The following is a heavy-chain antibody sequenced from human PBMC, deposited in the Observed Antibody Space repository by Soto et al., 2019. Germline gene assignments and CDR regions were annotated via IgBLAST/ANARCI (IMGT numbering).Heavy chain of an antibody. Sequence: EVQLLESGGGLVQPGGSLRLSCAASGITFSSYTMSWVRQAPGKGLEWVSAVTGSGGTTYYADSVKVQFTISRDNSKNTGYLQMKSLRVEDTAVYYCANMQGYFDYWGQGTLVTVSS. V-gene: IGHV3-23*01. CDR2: VTGSGGTT. J-gene: IGHJ4*02. CDR1: GITFSSYT. CDR3: ANMQGYFDY.